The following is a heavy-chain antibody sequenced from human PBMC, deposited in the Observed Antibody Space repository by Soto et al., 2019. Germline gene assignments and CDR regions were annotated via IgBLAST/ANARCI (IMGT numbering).Heavy chain of an antibody. CDR3: AKKPYCSGGSCLPVYFDY. V-gene: IGHV3-23*01. D-gene: IGHD2-15*01. CDR2: ISGSGGST. J-gene: IGHJ4*02. CDR1: GFTFSSYA. Sequence: GGSLRLSCAASGFTFSSYAMSWVRQAPGKGLEWVSAISGSGGSTYYADSVKGRFTISRDNSKNTLYLQMNSLRAEDTAVYYCAKKPYCSGGSCLPVYFDYWGQGTLVTVSS.